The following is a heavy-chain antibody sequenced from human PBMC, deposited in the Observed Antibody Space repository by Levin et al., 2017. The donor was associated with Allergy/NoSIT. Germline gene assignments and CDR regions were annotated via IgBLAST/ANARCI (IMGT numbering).Heavy chain of an antibody. CDR2: IKQDGSET. CDR1: GFTFTTFW. Sequence: GGSLRLSCAASGFTFTTFWMTWVRQAPGKGLEWVANIKQDGSETYYVDSVKGRFTISRDNGKNSVYLQMHSLRVADTAVYYCAREEGWGYHYGMDVWGQGTTVTVSS. D-gene: IGHD6-19*01. J-gene: IGHJ6*02. V-gene: IGHV3-7*01. CDR3: AREEGWGYHYGMDV.